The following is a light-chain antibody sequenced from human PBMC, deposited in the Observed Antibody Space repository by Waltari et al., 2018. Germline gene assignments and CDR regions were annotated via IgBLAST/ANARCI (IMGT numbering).Light chain of an antibody. CDR1: QDIRSF. CDR3: QQGDSYPPT. J-gene: IGKJ1*01. CDR2: STN. V-gene: IGKV1-17*01. Sequence: DIQMSQSPSSLSASAGDRVTITCRASQDIRSFLNWYQQKPGQAPKLLIYSTNTLASGVPSRFSGSGSGTEFTLIISTLQTTDFATYYCQQGDSYPPTFGQGTKVESK.